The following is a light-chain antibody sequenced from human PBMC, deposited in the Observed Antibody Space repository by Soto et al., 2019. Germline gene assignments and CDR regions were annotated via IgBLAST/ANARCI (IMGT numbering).Light chain of an antibody. J-gene: IGKJ1*01. CDR1: QSVSSN. CDR2: GAS. Sequence: EIVMTQSPATLSVSPGERATLSCRASQSVSSNLAWYQCKPGQAPRLLIYGASARATGIPGRFSGSGSGSDLTLTISSLQSEDLAVYYCQQYNKWPWTFGQGTQVDI. CDR3: QQYNKWPWT. V-gene: IGKV3-15*01.